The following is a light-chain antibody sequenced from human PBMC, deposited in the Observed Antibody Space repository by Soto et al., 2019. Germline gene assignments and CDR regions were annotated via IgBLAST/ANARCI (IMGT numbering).Light chain of an antibody. V-gene: IGKV3-11*01. Sequence: EIVLTQSPATLCLSPGERATLSCRASQSVDIYLAWYRQIPGQAPRLLIYDASNRATGIPDRFSGGGSGTDFTLTISSLEPEDFAIYYCQQRSNLPPTFGQGTRLEIK. CDR3: QQRSNLPPT. CDR2: DAS. CDR1: QSVDIY. J-gene: IGKJ5*01.